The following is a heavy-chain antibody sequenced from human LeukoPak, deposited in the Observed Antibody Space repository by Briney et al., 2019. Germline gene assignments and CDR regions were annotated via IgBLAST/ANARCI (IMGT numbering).Heavy chain of an antibody. CDR1: GFTFSSHA. CDR3: ARDGVSGSYYDY. J-gene: IGHJ4*02. V-gene: IGHV3-30-3*01. CDR2: TSYDETNR. Sequence: GGSLRLSCAASGFTFSSHAMHWVRQAPGKGLEWVAVTSYDETNRFYADSVKGRFTISRDNSKNTLYLQMDSLRVEDTAVYYCARDGVSGSYYDYWGQGTLVTVSS. D-gene: IGHD1-26*01.